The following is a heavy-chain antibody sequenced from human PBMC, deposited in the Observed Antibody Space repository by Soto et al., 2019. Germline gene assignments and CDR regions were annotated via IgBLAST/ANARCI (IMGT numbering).Heavy chain of an antibody. V-gene: IGHV5-10-1*01. CDR2: IDPSDSYT. CDR3: ARCQRSGPSGDPTLEDS. Sequence: PGESLKISCKGSGYSFTSYWISWVRQMPGKGLEWMGRIDPSDSYTNYSPSFQGHVTISADKSISTAYLQWSSLKASDTAMYYCARCQRSGPSGDPTLEDSWGQGTMVTVSS. CDR1: GYSFTSYW. J-gene: IGHJ4*02. D-gene: IGHD2-21*01.